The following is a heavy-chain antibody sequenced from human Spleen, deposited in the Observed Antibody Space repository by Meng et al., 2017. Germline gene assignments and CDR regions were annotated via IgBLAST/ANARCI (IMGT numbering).Heavy chain of an antibody. CDR1: WGSIVSGRNY. Sequence: QVRLRGSGPGLVNPLVTLSLVCRGPWGSIVSGRNYWNWTRQPPGKGLEWIGSVYYSGITYYNPSLESRVTISVDTSKNQFSLKLSSVTAADTAVYYCARDLWELRYKAPFDPWGQGILVTVSS. J-gene: IGHJ5*02. D-gene: IGHD3-16*01. CDR2: VYYSGIT. CDR3: ARDLWELRYKAPFDP. V-gene: IGHV4-39*07.